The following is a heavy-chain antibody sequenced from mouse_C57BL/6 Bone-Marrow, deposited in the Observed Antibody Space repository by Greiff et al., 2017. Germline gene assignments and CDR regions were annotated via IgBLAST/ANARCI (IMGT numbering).Heavy chain of an antibody. CDR2: ISSGSSTI. CDR3: ARDSRQMDY. Sequence: DVMLVESGGGLVKPGGSLKLSCAASGFTFSDYGMHWVRQAPEKGLEWVAYISSGSSTIYYADTVKGRFTISRDNAKNTLFLHMTSLRSEDTAMYYCARDSRQMDYWGQGTSVTVSS. CDR1: GFTFSDYG. J-gene: IGHJ4*01. V-gene: IGHV5-17*01.